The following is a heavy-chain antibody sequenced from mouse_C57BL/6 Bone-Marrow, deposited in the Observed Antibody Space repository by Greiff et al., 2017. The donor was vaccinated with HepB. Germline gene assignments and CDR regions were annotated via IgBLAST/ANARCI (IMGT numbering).Heavy chain of an antibody. CDR2: ISDGGSYT. D-gene: IGHD1-1*01. CDR1: GFTFSSYA. CDR3: ARGTTVDYYAMDY. V-gene: IGHV5-4*01. Sequence: EVQRVESGGGLVKPGGSLKLSCAASGFTFSSYAMSWVSQTPEKRLEWVATISDGGSYTYYPDNVKGRFTISRDNAKNNLYLQMSHLKSEDTAIDDCARGTTVDYYAMDYWGQGTSVTVSS. J-gene: IGHJ4*01.